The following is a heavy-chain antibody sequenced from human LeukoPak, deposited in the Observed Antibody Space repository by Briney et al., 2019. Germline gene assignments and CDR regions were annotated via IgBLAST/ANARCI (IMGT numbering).Heavy chain of an antibody. D-gene: IGHD6-19*01. J-gene: IGHJ4*02. V-gene: IGHV4-4*07. CDR2: IYTSGST. CDR3: ARGFFIAVAGTTQTPFDY. Sequence: SETLSLTCTVSGGSPSSYYWTWIRQPAGKGLEWIGRIYTSGSTNYNPSLKSRVSMSVDTSNNQFSLKLTSVTAADTAVYYCARGFFIAVAGTTQTPFDYWGQGTLVTVSS. CDR1: GGSPSSYY.